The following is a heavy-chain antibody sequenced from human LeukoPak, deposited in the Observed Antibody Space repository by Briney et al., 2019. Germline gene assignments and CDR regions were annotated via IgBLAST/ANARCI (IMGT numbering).Heavy chain of an antibody. Sequence: SVTVSCKASGYTFTSYGISWVRQAPGKGLEWMGCINDYNGNTNYVHKLQGRVTINTDTSTNTAYMEMRSQRSDDTAVYYCARDDSSSSRWFDPWGQGTLVTVSS. V-gene: IGHV1-18*01. CDR3: ARDDSSSSRWFDP. CDR1: GYTFTSYG. CDR2: INDYNGNT. D-gene: IGHD6-6*01. J-gene: IGHJ5*02.